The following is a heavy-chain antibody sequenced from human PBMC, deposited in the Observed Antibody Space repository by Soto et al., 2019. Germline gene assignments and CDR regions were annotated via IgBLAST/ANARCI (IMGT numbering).Heavy chain of an antibody. J-gene: IGHJ6*03. CDR2: ISAYNGNT. Sequence: QVQLVQSGAEVKKPGASVKVSCKASGYTFTSYGISWVRQAPGQGLEWMGWISAYNGNTNYAQKLQGRVTMTTDTSTSTAYMELRSLRSDDTAVYYCARAITIFGVVIIGGYYYYMGVWGKGTTVTVSS. D-gene: IGHD3-3*01. CDR3: ARAITIFGVVIIGGYYYYMGV. CDR1: GYTFTSYG. V-gene: IGHV1-18*01.